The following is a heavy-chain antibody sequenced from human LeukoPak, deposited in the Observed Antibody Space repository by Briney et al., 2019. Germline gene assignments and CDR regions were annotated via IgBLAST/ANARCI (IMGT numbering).Heavy chain of an antibody. D-gene: IGHD3-10*01. CDR3: ARDTRFGELSGPFDY. V-gene: IGHV1-18*01. Sequence: ASVKVSCKASGYTFTNYGISWVRQAPGQGLEWMGWISGYNGNTNYAQKFQGRITMTTDTSTSTAYMELRSLRSDDTAVYYCARDTRFGELSGPFDYWGQGTLVTVSS. CDR2: ISGYNGNT. J-gene: IGHJ4*02. CDR1: GYTFTNYG.